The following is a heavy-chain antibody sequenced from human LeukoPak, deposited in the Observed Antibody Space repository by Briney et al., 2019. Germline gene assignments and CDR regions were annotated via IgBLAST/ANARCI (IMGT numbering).Heavy chain of an antibody. CDR1: GFTFGDYA. CDR2: IRSKAYGGTT. V-gene: IGHV3-49*04. J-gene: IGHJ4*02. D-gene: IGHD2-2*01. Sequence: GGSLRLSCTASGFTFGDYAMSWVRQAPGKGLEWVGFIRSKAYGGTTEYAASVKGRITISRDDSKSIAYLQMNSLKTEDTAVYYCTRDTGLVEGLFDYWGQGTLVTVSS. CDR3: TRDTGLVEGLFDY.